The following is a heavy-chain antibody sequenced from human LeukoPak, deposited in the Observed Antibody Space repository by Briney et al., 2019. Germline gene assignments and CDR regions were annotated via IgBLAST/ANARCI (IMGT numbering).Heavy chain of an antibody. V-gene: IGHV4-39*01. CDR2: INYSGIS. CDR1: GGAISNDNFY. J-gene: IGHJ4*02. Sequence: SETLSLTCTVSGGAISNDNFYWVWIRHAPGKGLKWISSINYSGISYYNPSLKSRVTISIDTSTTQSSLKLSSVTAPDTAIYYCARLSEYWSQGTPVTVS. CDR3: ARLSEY.